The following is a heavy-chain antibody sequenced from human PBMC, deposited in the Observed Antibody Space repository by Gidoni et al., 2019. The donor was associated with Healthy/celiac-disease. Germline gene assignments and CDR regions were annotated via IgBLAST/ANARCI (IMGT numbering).Heavy chain of an antibody. V-gene: IGHV1-8*01. J-gene: IGHJ6*02. Sequence: QVQLVQSGAEVKKPGASVKVSCKASGYTFTSYDINWVRQATGQGLEWMGWMNPNSGNTGYAQKFQGRVTMTRNTSISTAYMELSSLRSEDTAVYYCAGWGVSDSTYYYYGMDVWGQGTTVTVSS. CDR1: GYTFTSYD. CDR3: AGWGVSDSTYYYYGMDV. D-gene: IGHD3-10*01. CDR2: MNPNSGNT.